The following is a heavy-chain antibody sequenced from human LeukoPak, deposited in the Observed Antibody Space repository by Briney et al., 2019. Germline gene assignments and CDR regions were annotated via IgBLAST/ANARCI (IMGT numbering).Heavy chain of an antibody. Sequence: PSETLSLTCSVSGGSVRRTNDYWAWIRQAPGKGLEWVGSLYYGGHSPQNPSLKNRVSMSVDTAKNQLSLNLSAVTAADTAIYYCARDGELGSPADAFDIWGQGTMVTVSS. J-gene: IGHJ3*02. CDR3: ARDGELGSPADAFDI. D-gene: IGHD1-26*01. V-gene: IGHV4-39*02. CDR2: LYYGGHS. CDR1: GGSVRRTNDY.